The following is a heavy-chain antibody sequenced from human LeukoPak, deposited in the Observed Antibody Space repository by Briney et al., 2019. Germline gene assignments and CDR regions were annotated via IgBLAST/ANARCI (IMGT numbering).Heavy chain of an antibody. V-gene: IGHV3-74*01. J-gene: IGHJ4*02. CDR3: ARDRRYCSSTSCSGGFDY. Sequence: GGSLRLSCAASGFTFSSYWMHWVRQAPGKGLVWVSRINSDGSSTSYADSVKGRFTISRDNAKNTLYLQMNSLRAEDTAVYYCARDRRYCSSTSCSGGFDYWGQGTLVTVSS. CDR1: GFTFSSYW. CDR2: INSDGSST. D-gene: IGHD2-2*01.